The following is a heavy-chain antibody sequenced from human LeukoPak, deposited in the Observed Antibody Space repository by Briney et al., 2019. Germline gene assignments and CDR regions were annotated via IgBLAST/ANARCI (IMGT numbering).Heavy chain of an antibody. V-gene: IGHV4-61*01. Sequence: PSETLSLTCTVSGGSVSSGSYYWRWIRQPPGKGLEWIGYIYYSGSTNYNPSLKSRVTISVDTSKNQFSLKLSSVTAADTAVYYCARMSSGWYGYYYYGMDVWGQGTTVTVSS. J-gene: IGHJ6*02. D-gene: IGHD6-19*01. CDR2: IYYSGST. CDR1: GGSVSSGSYY. CDR3: ARMSSGWYGYYYYGMDV.